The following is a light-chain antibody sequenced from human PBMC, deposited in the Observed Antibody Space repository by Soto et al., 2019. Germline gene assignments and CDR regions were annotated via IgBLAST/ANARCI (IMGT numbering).Light chain of an antibody. CDR1: QNIGNY. V-gene: IGKV1-39*01. CDR2: TAS. J-gene: IGKJ5*01. Sequence: DIQMTQSPSSLSASVLGRFTITCRASQNIGNYLNWYQQTPGKAPRLLISTASSLQSGVPSRLSGSRSGADFTLSISSLQPEDSATYSSQQGFSXPITCGQVTRLX. CDR3: QQGFSXPIT.